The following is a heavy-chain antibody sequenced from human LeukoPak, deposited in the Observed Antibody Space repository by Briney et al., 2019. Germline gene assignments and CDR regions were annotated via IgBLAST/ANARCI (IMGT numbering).Heavy chain of an antibody. CDR3: ARDRGSGSYYYYYGMDV. Sequence: GGSLTLSCAASGFTVSSNYMSWVRQAPGKGLEWVSVFYSGGSTYYADSVKGRFTISRDNSKNTLYLQMNSLRAEDTAVYYCARDRGSGSYYYYYGMDVWGQGTTVTVSS. CDR2: FYSGGST. D-gene: IGHD1-26*01. CDR1: GFTVSSNY. J-gene: IGHJ6*02. V-gene: IGHV3-66*01.